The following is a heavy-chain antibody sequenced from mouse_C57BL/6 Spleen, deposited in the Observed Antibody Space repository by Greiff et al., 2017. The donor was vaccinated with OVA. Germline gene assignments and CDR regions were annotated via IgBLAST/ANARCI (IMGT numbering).Heavy chain of an antibody. CDR3: ARRDYGSSYGY. Sequence: EVKVVESGGDLVKPGGSLKLSCAASGFTFRSYGMSWVRQTPDKRLEWVATISSGGSYTYYPDSVQGRFTISRDNAKNTLYLQMSSLKSEDTAMYYGARRDYGSSYGYWGQGTTLTVSS. D-gene: IGHD1-1*01. CDR1: GFTFRSYG. J-gene: IGHJ2*01. CDR2: ISSGGSYT. V-gene: IGHV5-6*02.